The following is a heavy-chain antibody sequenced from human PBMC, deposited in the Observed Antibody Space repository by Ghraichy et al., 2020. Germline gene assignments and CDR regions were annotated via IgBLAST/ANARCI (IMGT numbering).Heavy chain of an antibody. Sequence: SETLSLTCTVSDPSSTNYYWSWVRQPPGKGLEWIGYIYQTGHTSPNPSLQTRVTISLDPSKTQFSLTLTSVTAADTAVYYCATGTSNSGDFYYFGMDVWGRGTTVTVSS. V-gene: IGHV4-59*08. CDR3: ATGTSNSGDFYYFGMDV. J-gene: IGHJ6*02. D-gene: IGHD7-27*01. CDR1: DPSSTNYY. CDR2: IYQTGHT.